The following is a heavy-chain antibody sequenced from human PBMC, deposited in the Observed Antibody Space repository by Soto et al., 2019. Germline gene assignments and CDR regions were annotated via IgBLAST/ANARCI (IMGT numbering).Heavy chain of an antibody. D-gene: IGHD5-12*01. CDR2: VDYTGSYT. Sequence: EVQLLESGGGLVQPGGSLRLSCAASGFTFSGFAMNWVRQPPGKGLEWVSSVDYTGSYTFYAASVKGRFTISRDNSKNMGYLEMNSPRAEGTAVFFCAEKLSGFSGFDYWGPGTLVIVSS. J-gene: IGHJ4*02. CDR3: AEKLSGFSGFDY. CDR1: GFTFSGFA. V-gene: IGHV3-23*01.